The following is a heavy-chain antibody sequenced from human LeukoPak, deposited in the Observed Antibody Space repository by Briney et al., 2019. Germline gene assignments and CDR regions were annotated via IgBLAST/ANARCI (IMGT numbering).Heavy chain of an antibody. J-gene: IGHJ4*02. Sequence: GASVKVSCKASGYTFTSYDINWVRQATGQGLEWMGWMNPNSGNTGYAQKFQGRVTITRNTSISTAYMELSRLRSDDTAVYYSARAPGVKVKTGTSPYDYWGQGTLVTVSS. CDR3: ARAPGVKVKTGTSPYDY. CDR1: GYTFTSYD. D-gene: IGHD1-7*01. CDR2: MNPNSGNT. V-gene: IGHV1-8*03.